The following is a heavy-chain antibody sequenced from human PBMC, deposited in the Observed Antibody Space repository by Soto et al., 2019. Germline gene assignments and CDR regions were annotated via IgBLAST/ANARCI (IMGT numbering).Heavy chain of an antibody. Sequence: PSETLSLTCAVYGGSFSGYYWSWIRQPPGKGLEWIGEINHSGSTNYNPSLKSRVTISVDTSKNQFSLKLSSVTAADTAVYYCARGRRRGYDDRYHYYGMDVWGQGIMVTVSS. J-gene: IGHJ6*02. V-gene: IGHV4-34*01. D-gene: IGHD5-12*01. CDR1: GGSFSGYY. CDR3: ARGRRRGYDDRYHYYGMDV. CDR2: INHSGST.